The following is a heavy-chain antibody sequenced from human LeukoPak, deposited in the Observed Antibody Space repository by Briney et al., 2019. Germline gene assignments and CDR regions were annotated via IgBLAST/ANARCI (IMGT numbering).Heavy chain of an antibody. V-gene: IGHV4-34*01. J-gene: IGHJ5*02. D-gene: IGHD4-17*01. Sequence: SETLSLTCAVYGGSFSGYYWSWIRQPPGKGLEWIGEINHSGSTNYNPSLKSRVTISVDTSKNQFSLKLSSVTAADTAVYYCARASDYANWLDPWGQETLVTVSS. CDR1: GGSFSGYY. CDR2: INHSGST. CDR3: ARASDYANWLDP.